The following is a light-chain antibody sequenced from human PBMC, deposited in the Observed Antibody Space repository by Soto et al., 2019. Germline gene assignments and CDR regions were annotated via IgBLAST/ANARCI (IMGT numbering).Light chain of an antibody. CDR1: SSNIAKNY. J-gene: IGLJ3*02. CDR2: SYN. CDR3: ATWDDSLSGWV. Sequence: QSVLTQPPSTSGTPGQRVTISCSGDSSNIAKNYVYWYQHLPGTTPKLLVFSYNQRPSGVPDRFSGSKSGSSASLAISGLRSEDEADYYCATWDDSLSGWVFGGGTKVTVL. V-gene: IGLV1-47*02.